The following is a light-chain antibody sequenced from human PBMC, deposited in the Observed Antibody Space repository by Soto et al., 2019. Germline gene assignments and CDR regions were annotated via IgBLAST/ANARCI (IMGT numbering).Light chain of an antibody. CDR1: SGHSSYA. Sequence: QSVLTQSPSASASLGASVKLTCTLSSGHSSYAIAWHQQQPEKGPRYLMKLNSDGSHSKGDGIPVRFSGSSSGAERYLTISSLQSEDEADYYCQTWGTGIMVFGGGTKLTVL. J-gene: IGLJ2*01. CDR3: QTWGTGIMV. CDR2: LNSDGSH. V-gene: IGLV4-69*01.